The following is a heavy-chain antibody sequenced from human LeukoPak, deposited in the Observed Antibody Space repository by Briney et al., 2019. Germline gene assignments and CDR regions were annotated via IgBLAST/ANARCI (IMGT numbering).Heavy chain of an antibody. CDR3: ARDSANWNYFDY. CDR2: ISSSSSYI. Sequence: GGSLRLSCAASGFTFSSYSMNWVRQAPGKVLEWVSSISSSSSYIYYADSVKGRFTISRDNAKNSLYLQMNSLRAEDTAVYYCARDSANWNYFDYWGQGTLVTVSS. J-gene: IGHJ4*02. V-gene: IGHV3-21*01. CDR1: GFTFSSYS. D-gene: IGHD1-1*01.